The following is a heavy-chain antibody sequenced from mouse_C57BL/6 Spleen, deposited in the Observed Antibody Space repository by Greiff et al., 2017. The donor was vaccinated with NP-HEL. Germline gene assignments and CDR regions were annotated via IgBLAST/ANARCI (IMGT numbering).Heavy chain of an antibody. J-gene: IGHJ3*01. V-gene: IGHV5-17*01. Sequence: EVQLVESGGGLVKPGGSLKLSCAASGFTFSDYGMHWVRQAPEKGLEWVAYISSGSSTIYYADTVKGRFTNSRDNAKNTLFLQMTSLRSEDTAMYYCARERNYYYGSFAYWGQGTLVTVSA. D-gene: IGHD1-1*01. CDR3: ARERNYYYGSFAY. CDR1: GFTFSDYG. CDR2: ISSGSSTI.